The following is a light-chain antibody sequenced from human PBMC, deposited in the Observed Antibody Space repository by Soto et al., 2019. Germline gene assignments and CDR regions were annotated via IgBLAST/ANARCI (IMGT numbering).Light chain of an antibody. V-gene: IGKV1-39*01. CDR1: ESIARH. Sequence: DIQMTQSPSSLSASVGDRVTITCRARESIARHLNWYQQKPGKAPKLLIYATLSLQNGVPSRFRGGGSGTDFTLTIINLQPEDFATYYCQQSYSTISITFGQGTRLEIK. CDR3: QQSYSTISIT. CDR2: ATL. J-gene: IGKJ5*01.